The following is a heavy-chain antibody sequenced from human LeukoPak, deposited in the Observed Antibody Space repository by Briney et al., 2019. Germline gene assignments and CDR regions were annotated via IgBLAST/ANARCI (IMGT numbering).Heavy chain of an antibody. CDR1: GFTFSSYS. J-gene: IGHJ6*02. CDR3: AKAGYCSSTSCYYYYYGMDV. V-gene: IGHV3-23*01. CDR2: ISGSGGST. D-gene: IGHD2-2*01. Sequence: GGSLRLSCAASGFTFSSYSMSWVRQAPGKGLEWVSAISGSGGSTYYADSVKGRFTISRDNSKNTLYLQMNSLRAEDTAVYYCAKAGYCSSTSCYYYYYGMDVWGQGTTVTVSS.